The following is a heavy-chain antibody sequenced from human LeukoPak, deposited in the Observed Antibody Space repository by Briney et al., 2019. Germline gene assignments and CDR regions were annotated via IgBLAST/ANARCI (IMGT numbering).Heavy chain of an antibody. V-gene: IGHV4-34*01. D-gene: IGHD2-21*02. Sequence: SETLSLTCAVYGGSFSGYYWSWIRQPPGKGLEWIGEINHSGSTNYNPSLKSRVTISVDTSKNQFSLKLSSVTAADTAVYYCARSDGGVVVTAIRDWGQGTLVTVSS. CDR3: ARSDGGVVVTAIRD. CDR1: GGSFSGYY. J-gene: IGHJ4*02. CDR2: INHSGST.